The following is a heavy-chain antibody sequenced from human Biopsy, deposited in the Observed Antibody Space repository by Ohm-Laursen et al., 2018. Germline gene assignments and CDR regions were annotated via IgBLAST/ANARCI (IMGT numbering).Heavy chain of an antibody. Sequence: ASVKVSCKVTGGTFIGFDINWVRQVPGQGLEWMGWMNPNSGNTGYAQKFQGRVTMTRNTSISTAYMELSSLRSEDTAVYYCARVPSTTRSRDYWGQGTLVTVSS. D-gene: IGHD2-2*01. CDR1: GGTFIGFD. V-gene: IGHV1-8*01. CDR3: ARVPSTTRSRDY. J-gene: IGHJ4*02. CDR2: MNPNSGNT.